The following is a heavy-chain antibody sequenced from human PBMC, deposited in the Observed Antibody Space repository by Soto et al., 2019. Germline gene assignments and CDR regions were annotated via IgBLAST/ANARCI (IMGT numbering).Heavy chain of an antibody. Sequence: SVKVSCKASGGTFSSYAISWVRQAPGQGLEWMGGIIPIFGTANYAQKFQGRVTITADKSTSTAYMELSSLRSEDTAVYYCARDQNDSSGATGYWGQGTLVTVSS. V-gene: IGHV1-69*06. D-gene: IGHD3-22*01. CDR3: ARDQNDSSGATGY. J-gene: IGHJ4*02. CDR2: IIPIFGTA. CDR1: GGTFSSYA.